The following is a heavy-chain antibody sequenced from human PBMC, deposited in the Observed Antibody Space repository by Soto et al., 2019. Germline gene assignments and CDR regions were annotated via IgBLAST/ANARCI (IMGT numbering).Heavy chain of an antibody. J-gene: IGHJ5*02. Sequence: GASVKVSCKASGYTFTSYAMHWVRQAPGQRLEWMGWINAGNSNTKYSQKLQGRVTITKNTSASTAYMELSSLRSEDTAVYYCARGPLRNWFDPWGQGTLVTVSS. CDR2: INAGNSNT. CDR1: GYTFTSYA. CDR3: ARGPLRNWFDP. V-gene: IGHV1-3*01.